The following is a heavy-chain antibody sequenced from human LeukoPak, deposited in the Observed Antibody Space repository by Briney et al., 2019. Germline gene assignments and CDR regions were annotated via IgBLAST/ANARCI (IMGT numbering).Heavy chain of an antibody. J-gene: IGHJ4*02. CDR3: ARDATGSSFYDY. CDR2: ISSSSSYI. V-gene: IGHV3-21*06. CDR1: GFTFRTYS. Sequence: GGSLRLSCAASGFTFRTYSMNWVRQAPGKGLEWVSSISSSSSYIYYADSVKGRFTISRDNAKNSLYLQMNSLRAEDTAVYYCARDATGSSFYDYWGQGTLVTVSS. D-gene: IGHD3-10*01.